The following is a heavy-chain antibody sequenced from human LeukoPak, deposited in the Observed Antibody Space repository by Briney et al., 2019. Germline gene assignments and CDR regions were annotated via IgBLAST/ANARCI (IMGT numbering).Heavy chain of an antibody. V-gene: IGHV4-4*02. CDR1: GDSFSSNNY. CDR2: IYRSGAT. CDR3: ARNAGYSDLNY. D-gene: IGHD3-22*01. J-gene: IGHJ4*02. Sequence: KSSETLSLTCTVSGDSFSSNNYWTWVRQPPGKGLEWIGEIYRSGATNYNPSLRSRVTVSLDKSKNQFSLRLNSVIAADTAIYYCARNAGYSDLNYWGQGVLVTVSS.